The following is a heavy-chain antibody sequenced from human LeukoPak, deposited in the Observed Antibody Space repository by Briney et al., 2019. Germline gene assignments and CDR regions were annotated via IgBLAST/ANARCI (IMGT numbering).Heavy chain of an antibody. CDR1: GFTFSSYW. D-gene: IGHD6-19*01. CDR2: INSDGSST. CDR3: ARALRIAVAGASDFDY. Sequence: PGGSLRLSCAASGFTFSSYWMHWVRQAPGKGLVWVSRINSDGSSTSYADSVKGRFTISRDNAKNTLYLQMNSLRAEDTAVYYCARALRIAVAGASDFDYWGQGTLVTVSS. V-gene: IGHV3-74*01. J-gene: IGHJ4*02.